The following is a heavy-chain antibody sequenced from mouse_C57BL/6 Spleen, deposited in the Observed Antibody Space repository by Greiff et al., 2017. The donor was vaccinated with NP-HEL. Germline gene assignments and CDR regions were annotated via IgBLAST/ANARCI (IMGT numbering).Heavy chain of an antibody. CDR3: ARQYSNYGYFDY. CDR2: ISNGGGST. V-gene: IGHV5-12*01. D-gene: IGHD2-5*01. CDR1: GFTFSDYY. Sequence: EVHLVESGGGLVQPGGSLKLSCAASGFTFSDYYMYWVRQTPEKRLEWVAYISNGGGSTYYPDTVKGRFTISRDNAKNTLYLQMSRLKSEDTAMYYCARQYSNYGYFDYWGQGTTLTVSS. J-gene: IGHJ2*01.